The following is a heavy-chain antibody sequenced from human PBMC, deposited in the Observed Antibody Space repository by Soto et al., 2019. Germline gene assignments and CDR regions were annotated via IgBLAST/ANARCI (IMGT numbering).Heavy chain of an antibody. CDR1: GGSVSSGSYY. D-gene: IGHD3-10*01. V-gene: IGHV4-61*01. J-gene: IGHJ4*02. CDR2: IYYSGST. CDR3: ARESGGMVPDY. Sequence: SATLSLTCPVSGGSVSSGSYYWSWIRQPPGKGQEWIGYIYYSGSTNYNPSLKSRVTISVDTSKNQFSLKLSSVTAADTAVYYCARESGGMVPDYWGQGTLVTV.